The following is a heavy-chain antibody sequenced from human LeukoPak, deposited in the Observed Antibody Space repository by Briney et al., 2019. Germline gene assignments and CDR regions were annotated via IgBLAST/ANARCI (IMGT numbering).Heavy chain of an antibody. D-gene: IGHD6-19*01. J-gene: IGHJ4*02. CDR1: GFTFSGSA. Sequence: GGSLRLSCAASGFTFSGSAMHWVRQASGKGLEWVGRIRSKANSYATAYAASVKGRFTISRDDSKNTAYLQMNSLKTEDTAVYYCARVSCAVAGPSCDFDYWGQGTLVTVSS. V-gene: IGHV3-73*01. CDR3: ARVSCAVAGPSCDFDY. CDR2: IRSKANSYAT.